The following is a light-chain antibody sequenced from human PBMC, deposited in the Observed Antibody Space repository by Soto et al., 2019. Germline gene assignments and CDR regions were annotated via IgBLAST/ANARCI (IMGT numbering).Light chain of an antibody. Sequence: EIVMTQSPATLSVSPGERATLSCRASQSVSSNLAWYQQKPGQAPRLLIYGASTRATGIPARFSGSGSGTEFTLTISSLQXXXXXXYYCQQYNNWPPRTFGGGTKVEIK. J-gene: IGKJ4*01. V-gene: IGKV3-15*01. CDR1: QSVSSN. CDR2: GAS. CDR3: QQYNNWPPRT.